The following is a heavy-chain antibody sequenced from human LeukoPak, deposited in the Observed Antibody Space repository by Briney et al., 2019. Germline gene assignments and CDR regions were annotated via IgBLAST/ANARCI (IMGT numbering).Heavy chain of an antibody. CDR1: GGSFSGYY. CDR2: INHSGST. Sequence: SETLSLTYAVYGGSFSGYYWSWIRQPPGKGLEWIGEINHSGSTNYNPSLKSRVTISVDTSKNQFSLKLSSVTAADTAVYYCATRQGPYVVVGAFDIWGQGTMVTVSS. V-gene: IGHV4-34*01. D-gene: IGHD2-2*01. CDR3: ATRQGPYVVVGAFDI. J-gene: IGHJ3*02.